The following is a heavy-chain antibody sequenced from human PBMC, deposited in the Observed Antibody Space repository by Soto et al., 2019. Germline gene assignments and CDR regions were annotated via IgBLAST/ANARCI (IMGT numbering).Heavy chain of an antibody. CDR3: AKDPATIAVAGTFDY. Sequence: EVQLLESGGGLVQPGGSLRLSCAASGFTFSTYGMSWVRQAPGKGLEWVSIISGSGGSTYYADTVKGRFTISSDNSKNTLYLQMNSLRAEDTAVYYCAKDPATIAVAGTFDYWGQGTLVIVSS. D-gene: IGHD6-19*01. J-gene: IGHJ4*02. CDR1: GFTFSTYG. CDR2: ISGSGGST. V-gene: IGHV3-23*01.